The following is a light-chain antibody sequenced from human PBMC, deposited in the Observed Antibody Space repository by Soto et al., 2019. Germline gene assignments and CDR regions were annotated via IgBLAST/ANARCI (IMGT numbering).Light chain of an antibody. CDR1: SSDVGRYNF. Sequence: QSALTQPASVSGSPGQSITISCTGTSSDVGRYNFVSWYQQHPGKAPKVMIYEGTKRPSGVSNRFSGSKSGNTASLTISGIQAEDEADYYCCSYAGSSTWMFGGGTKLIVL. CDR3: CSYAGSSTWM. CDR2: EGT. J-gene: IGLJ3*02. V-gene: IGLV2-23*01.